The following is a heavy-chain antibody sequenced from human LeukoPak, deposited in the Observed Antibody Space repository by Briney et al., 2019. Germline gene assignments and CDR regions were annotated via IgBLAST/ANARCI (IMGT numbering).Heavy chain of an antibody. Sequence: PGRSLRLSCAASGFTFSSYAMSWVGQAPGPGLEGGSAISGSGGSTYYADSVKGRFSISRDNSKNTLYLQMNSLRAEDTAVYYCAKNPNRDRYDSVYWGQGTLVTVS. D-gene: IGHD5-12*01. CDR1: GFTFSSYA. J-gene: IGHJ4*02. V-gene: IGHV3-23*01. CDR3: AKNPNRDRYDSVY. CDR2: ISGSGGST.